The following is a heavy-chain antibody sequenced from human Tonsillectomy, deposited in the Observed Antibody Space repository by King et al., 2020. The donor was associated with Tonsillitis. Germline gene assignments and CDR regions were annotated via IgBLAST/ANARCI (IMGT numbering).Heavy chain of an antibody. V-gene: IGHV3-30*18. D-gene: IGHD3-10*01. CDR1: GFTFSSYG. CDR2: ISYDGSNK. CDR3: AKDLGRGYYYYGMDV. Sequence: VQLVESGGGVVQPGRSLRLSCAASGFTFSSYGMHWVRQAPGKGLEWVAVISYDGSNKYYADSVKGRFTISRDNSKNTLYLQMNSLRAEDTVVYYCAKDLGRGYYYYGMDVWGQGTTVTVSS. J-gene: IGHJ6*02.